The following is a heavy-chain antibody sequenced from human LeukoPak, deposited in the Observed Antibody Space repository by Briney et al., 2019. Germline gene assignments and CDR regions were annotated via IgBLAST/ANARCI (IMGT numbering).Heavy chain of an antibody. Sequence: SETLSLTCSVSDDSITMYYWTWIRQPPGEGLEWIGYVDHTGSTNFNPSLNGRVSISRDTTKNLFSLRLSSVTAADTAVYYCARPYSSGYRGVFGIWGQGTMVTVSS. CDR2: VDHTGST. CDR3: ARPYSSGYRGVFGI. V-gene: IGHV4-59*01. CDR1: DDSITMYY. D-gene: IGHD6-19*01. J-gene: IGHJ3*02.